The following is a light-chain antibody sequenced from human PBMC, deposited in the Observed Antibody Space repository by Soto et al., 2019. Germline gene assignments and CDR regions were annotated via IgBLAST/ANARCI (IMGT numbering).Light chain of an antibody. CDR2: DAS. J-gene: IGKJ2*01. V-gene: IGKV3-11*01. CDR1: QSVSSY. CDR3: QQRGNLPYT. Sequence: EIVLTQSPATLSLSPGERATLSCRASQSVSSYLAWYQQKPGQAPRLLIYDASNRATGIPARFSGSGSGTDFTLTISRLEPEDVEVYYCQQRGNLPYTFGQGTKLEIK.